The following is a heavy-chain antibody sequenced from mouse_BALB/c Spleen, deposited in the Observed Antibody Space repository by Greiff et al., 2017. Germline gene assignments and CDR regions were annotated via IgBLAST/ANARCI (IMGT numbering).Heavy chain of an antibody. Sequence: EVKLMESGPGLVKPSQSLSLTCTVTGYSITSDYAWNWIRQFPGNKLEWMGYISYSGSTSYNPSLKSRISITRDTSKNQFFLQLNSVTTEDTATYYCARRLFDYWGQGTTLTVSS. CDR2: ISYSGST. CDR1: GYSITSDYA. CDR3: ARRLFDY. J-gene: IGHJ2*01. V-gene: IGHV3-2*02.